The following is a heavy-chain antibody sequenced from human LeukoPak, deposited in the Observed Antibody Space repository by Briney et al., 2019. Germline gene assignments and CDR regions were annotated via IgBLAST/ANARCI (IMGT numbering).Heavy chain of an antibody. J-gene: IGHJ5*02. V-gene: IGHV4-34*01. CDR3: ARGHDWFDP. CDR1: GGSFSGYY. Sequence: PSETLSLTCAVYGGSFSGYYWSWIRQPPGKGLEWIGEINHSGSTNYNPSLKSRVTISVDTFKNQFSLKLSSVTAADTAVYYCARGHDWFDPWGQGTLVTVSS. CDR2: INHSGST.